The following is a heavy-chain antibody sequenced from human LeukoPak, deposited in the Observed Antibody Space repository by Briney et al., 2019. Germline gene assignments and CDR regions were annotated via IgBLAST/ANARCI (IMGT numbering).Heavy chain of an antibody. J-gene: IGHJ4*02. CDR2: ISGGGTAT. CDR3: ATYCADTSCYGRYFDY. CDR1: GLTFSYYG. Sequence: GGSLRLSCVASGLTFSYYGMTWVRQAPGKGLEWVSAISGGGTATYYADSVKGRFTISRDNFKNTLYLQMNSLRAEDTAVYYCATYCADTSCYGRYFDYWGQGTLVIVSS. D-gene: IGHD2-2*01. V-gene: IGHV3-23*01.